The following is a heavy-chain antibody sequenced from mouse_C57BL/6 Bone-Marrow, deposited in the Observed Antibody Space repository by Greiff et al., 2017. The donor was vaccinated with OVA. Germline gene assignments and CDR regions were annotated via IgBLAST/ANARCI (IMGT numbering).Heavy chain of an antibody. J-gene: IGHJ2*01. CDR1: GYTFTSYW. Sequence: VQLQQPGAELVKPGASVKMSCKASGYTFTSYWITWVKQRPGQGLEWIGDIYPGSGSTNYNEKFKSKATLTVDTSSSTAYMQLSSLTSEDSAVXYCARSAAYYSNWGGYWGQGTTLTVSS. CDR2: IYPGSGST. CDR3: ARSAAYYSNWGGY. D-gene: IGHD2-5*01. V-gene: IGHV1-55*01.